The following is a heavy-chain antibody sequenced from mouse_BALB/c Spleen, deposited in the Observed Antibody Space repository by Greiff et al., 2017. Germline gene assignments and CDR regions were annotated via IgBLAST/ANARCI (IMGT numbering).Heavy chain of an antibody. D-gene: IGHD2-14*01. CDR1: GYTFTSYW. CDR3: ARWKVRHNFDY. CDR2: INPSTGYT. Sequence: QVQLKQSGAELAKPGASVKMSCKASGYTFTSYWMHWVKQRPGQGLEWIGYINPSTGYTEYNQKFKDKATLTADKSSSTAYMQLSSLTSEDSAVYYCARWKVRHNFDYWGQGTTLTVSS. J-gene: IGHJ2*01. V-gene: IGHV1-7*01.